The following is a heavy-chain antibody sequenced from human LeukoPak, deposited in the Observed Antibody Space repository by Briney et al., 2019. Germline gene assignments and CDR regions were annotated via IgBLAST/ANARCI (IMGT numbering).Heavy chain of an antibody. V-gene: IGHV1-2*02. CDR1: GYTFTGYY. CDR3: ARDIFSTLRRANWFDP. Sequence: ASVEVSCKASGYTFTGYYMHWVRQAPGQGVEWMGWINPNSGGTNYAQKFQGRVTMTRDTSISTAYMELSRLRSDDTAVYYCARDIFSTLRRANWFDPWGQGTLVTVSS. J-gene: IGHJ5*02. CDR2: INPNSGGT. D-gene: IGHD3-3*02.